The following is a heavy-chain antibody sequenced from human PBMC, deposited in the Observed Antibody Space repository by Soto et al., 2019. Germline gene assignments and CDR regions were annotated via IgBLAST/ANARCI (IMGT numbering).Heavy chain of an antibody. D-gene: IGHD5-18*01. CDR1: GFTFSSYA. CDR2: ISGSGGST. CDR3: AKQGGPHLYSLEEYYFDY. V-gene: IGHV3-23*01. J-gene: IGHJ4*02. Sequence: HPGGSLRLSCAASGFTFSSYAMSWVRQAPGKGLEWVSAISGSGGSTYYADSVKGRFTISRDNSKNTLYLQMNSLRAEDTAVYYCAKQGGPHLYSLEEYYFDYWGQGTLVTVSS.